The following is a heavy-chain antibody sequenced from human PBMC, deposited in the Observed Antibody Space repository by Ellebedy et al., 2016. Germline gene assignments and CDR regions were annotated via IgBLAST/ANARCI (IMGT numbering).Heavy chain of an antibody. J-gene: IGHJ5*02. V-gene: IGHV1-24*01. CDR3: ARDVVWGESDGWFIP. CDR2: FDPEDGET. CDR1: GYSLTELS. Sequence: ASVKVSXXVSGYSLTELSMHWVRQTPGKGLEWMGGFDPEDGETLYAQKFQDRITITADDSTRTTYMELRGLRSEDTAVYYCARDVVWGESDGWFIPWGQGTLVTVSS. D-gene: IGHD2-15*01.